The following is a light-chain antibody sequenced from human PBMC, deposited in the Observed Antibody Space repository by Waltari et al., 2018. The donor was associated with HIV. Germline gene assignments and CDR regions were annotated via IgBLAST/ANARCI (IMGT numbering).Light chain of an antibody. J-gene: IGLJ2*01. CDR2: DVT. CDR3: SSYTITNTR. CDR1: NSDGGGYDF. V-gene: IGLV2-14*03. Sequence: QSALTQPASVSGSPGQSITISCTGTNSDGGGYDFVSWYHKHPGKAPKHIIYDVTKRPSEVSNRFSGSKSGDTASLTISGLQAEDEADYYCSSYTITNTRFGGGTRLTVL.